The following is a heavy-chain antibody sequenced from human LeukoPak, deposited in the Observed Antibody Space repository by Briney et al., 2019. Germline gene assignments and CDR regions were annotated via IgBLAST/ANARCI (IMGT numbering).Heavy chain of an antibody. V-gene: IGHV3-23*01. J-gene: IGHJ4*02. CDR2: ISGSGGST. CDR1: GFTFSTYG. Sequence: GGSLRLSCEASGFTFSTYGMSWVRQAPGKGLEWVSAISGSGGSTYYADSVKGRVTISRDNSKNTLYLQMNSLRAEDTAVYYCATYGSGSPPYFDYWGQGTLVTVSS. CDR3: ATYGSGSPPYFDY. D-gene: IGHD3-10*01.